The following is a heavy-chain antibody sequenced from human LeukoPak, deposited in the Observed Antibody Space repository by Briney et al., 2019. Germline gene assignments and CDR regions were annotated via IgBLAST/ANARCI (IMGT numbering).Heavy chain of an antibody. CDR2: ISSSSSYT. D-gene: IGHD6-19*01. Sequence: PGGSLRLSCAASGFTFSDHYMSWIRQAPGKGLEWVSYISSSSSYTNYADSVKGRFTISRDNAKNSLYLQMNSLRAEDTAVYYCARRIAVAGNNWFDPWGQGTLVTVSS. V-gene: IGHV3-11*06. CDR3: ARRIAVAGNNWFDP. J-gene: IGHJ5*02. CDR1: GFTFSDHY.